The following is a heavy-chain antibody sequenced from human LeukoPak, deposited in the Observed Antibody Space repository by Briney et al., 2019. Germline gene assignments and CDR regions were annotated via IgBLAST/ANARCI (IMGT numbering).Heavy chain of an antibody. CDR1: GFTFSGSD. V-gene: IGHV3-73*01. CDR2: IICKTNNNAT. Sequence: AGSLRLSCAASGFTFSGSDVHWVRQASGKGLEWVGHIICKTNNNATADAASVKGRFTFSRDDSKNTAYIQMNSLKTEDTAVYYCTRHNYDRSGYGAFDIWGQGTMVTVSS. CDR3: TRHNYDRSGYGAFDI. D-gene: IGHD3-22*01. J-gene: IGHJ3*02.